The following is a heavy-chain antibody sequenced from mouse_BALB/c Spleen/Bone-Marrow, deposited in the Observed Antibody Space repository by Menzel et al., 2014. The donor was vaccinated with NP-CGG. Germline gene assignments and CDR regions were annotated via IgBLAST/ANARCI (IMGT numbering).Heavy chain of an antibody. CDR3: ARSADWYFDV. Sequence: EVQRVESGPGLVKPSQSLSLTCTVTGYSITSDYAWHWIRQFPGNKLEWMGYISYSGSTSYYPSLKSRISITRDTSKNQFFLQLNSVTTEDTATYYCARSADWYFDVWGAGTTVTVSS. V-gene: IGHV3-2*02. CDR1: GYSITSDYA. J-gene: IGHJ1*01. CDR2: ISYSGST.